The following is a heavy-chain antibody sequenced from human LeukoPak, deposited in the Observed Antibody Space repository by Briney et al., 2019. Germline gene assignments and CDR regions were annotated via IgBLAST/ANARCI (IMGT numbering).Heavy chain of an antibody. CDR3: ARRSAPCGLDY. CDR1: GFTFSSYS. D-gene: IGHD3/OR15-3a*01. V-gene: IGHV3-48*01. CDR2: ISSGSSTI. Sequence: GGSLRLSCAASGFTFSSYSMNWVRQAPGKGLEWVSYISSGSSTIYYADSVKGRFTISRDNAKNSLYLQMNSLRAEDTAFYYCARRSAPCGLDYWGQGTLVTVSS. J-gene: IGHJ4*02.